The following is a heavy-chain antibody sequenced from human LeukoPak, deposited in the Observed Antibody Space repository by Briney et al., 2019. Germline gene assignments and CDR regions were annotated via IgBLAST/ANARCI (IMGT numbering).Heavy chain of an antibody. CDR2: IYPADSDT. Sequence: GESLKISCKGSGYTFTSSWIGWVRQMPGKGLEWMGSIYPADSDTRYSPSFQGQVTISADKSISTASLQWSSLRASDTAMYYCARLGYCNSGSCYDDWFDPWGQGTLVTVSS. J-gene: IGHJ5*02. V-gene: IGHV5-51*01. CDR3: ARLGYCNSGSCYDDWFDP. CDR1: GYTFTSSW. D-gene: IGHD2-15*01.